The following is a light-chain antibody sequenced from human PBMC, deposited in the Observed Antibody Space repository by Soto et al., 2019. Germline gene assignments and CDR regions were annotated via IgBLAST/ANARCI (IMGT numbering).Light chain of an antibody. J-gene: IGKJ3*01. CDR1: QSVSSN. CDR2: GTY. CDR3: QQYDNWPPFT. V-gene: IGKV3D-15*01. Sequence: EIVMTQSPATLSVSPGDTVTLSCRASQSVSSNLDWYQQKTGQAPRLLIYGTYPRATGIPSRFSGSGSGTEFTLTIISLQSEDLPVYYCQQYDNWPPFTFGPGTQVDLK.